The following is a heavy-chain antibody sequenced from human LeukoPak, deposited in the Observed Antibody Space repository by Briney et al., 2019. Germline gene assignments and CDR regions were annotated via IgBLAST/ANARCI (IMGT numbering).Heavy chain of an antibody. Sequence: SETLSLTCTVSGGSISSYYWNWIRQPPGKGLEWIGYISYSGNTDYNPSLKSRVTISVGASKIWFSLRLSSVTAADTAVYYCARGGPGFWSGTFDYWGQGTLVTVSS. J-gene: IGHJ4*01. CDR1: GGSISSYY. V-gene: IGHV4-59*01. D-gene: IGHD3-3*01. CDR2: ISYSGNT. CDR3: ARGGPGFWSGTFDY.